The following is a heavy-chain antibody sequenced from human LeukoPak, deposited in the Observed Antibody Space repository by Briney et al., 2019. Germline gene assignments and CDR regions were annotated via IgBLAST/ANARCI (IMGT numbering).Heavy chain of an antibody. D-gene: IGHD2-15*01. Sequence: GGSLRLSCAASGFTFSSYGIHWVRQAPGKGLEWVAVIGYDGSKKYYADSVKGRFTISRDNSKNTLYLHMNSLRVEDTAVYYCARDRGGYCSGGTCYPRLLSYSMDVWGKGTTVTVSS. V-gene: IGHV3-33*01. J-gene: IGHJ6*04. CDR2: IGYDGSKK. CDR1: GFTFSSYG. CDR3: ARDRGGYCSGGTCYPRLLSYSMDV.